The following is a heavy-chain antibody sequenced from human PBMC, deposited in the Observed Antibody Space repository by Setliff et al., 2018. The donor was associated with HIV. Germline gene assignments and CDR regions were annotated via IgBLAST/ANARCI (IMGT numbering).Heavy chain of an antibody. CDR3: GRGGGAARRVIGY. Sequence: GALRLSCAASGFTFKTYWMSWVRQAPGKGLEWVANINEDGTEKYYVDSVRGRFTISRDNANNSLYLQMNSLRAEDTAVYFCGRGGGAARRVIGYWGQGTLVTVSS. CDR1: GFTFKTYW. J-gene: IGHJ4*02. CDR2: INEDGTEK. D-gene: IGHD6-6*01. V-gene: IGHV3-7*01.